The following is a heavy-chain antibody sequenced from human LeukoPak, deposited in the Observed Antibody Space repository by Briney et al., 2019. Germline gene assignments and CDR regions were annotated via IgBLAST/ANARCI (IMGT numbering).Heavy chain of an antibody. J-gene: IGHJ4*02. D-gene: IGHD3-9*01. CDR3: AGNDWLFVSDY. V-gene: IGHV1-18*01. Sequence: WASVKVSCKASGGTFSSYAISWVRQAPGQGLEWMGWISAYNGNTNYAQKLQGRVAMTTDTSTSTAYMELRSLRSDDTAVYYCAGNDWLFVSDYWGQGTLVTVSS. CDR1: GGTFSSYA. CDR2: ISAYNGNT.